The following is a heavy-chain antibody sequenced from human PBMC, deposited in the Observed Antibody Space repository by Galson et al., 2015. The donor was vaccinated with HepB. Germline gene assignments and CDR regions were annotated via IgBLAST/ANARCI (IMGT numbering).Heavy chain of an antibody. J-gene: IGHJ6*02. CDR1: GFTFSSYW. Sequence: SLRLSCAASGFTFSSYWMHWVRQAPGKGLVWVSRINSDGSSTSYADSVKGRFTISRDNAKNTLYLQMNSLRAEDTAVYYCARDIYYGSGSYYKHYYYYGMDVWGQGTTVTVSS. CDR3: ARDIYYGSGSYYKHYYYYGMDV. V-gene: IGHV3-74*01. D-gene: IGHD3-10*01. CDR2: INSDGSST.